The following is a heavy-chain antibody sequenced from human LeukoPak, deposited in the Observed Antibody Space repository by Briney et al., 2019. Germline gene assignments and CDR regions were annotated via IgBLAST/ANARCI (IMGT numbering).Heavy chain of an antibody. J-gene: IGHJ4*02. D-gene: IGHD3-16*01. CDR3: ARTAGWSYGFDY. CDR1: GFTFSSYA. V-gene: IGHV3-30-3*01. CDR2: ISYDGSNK. Sequence: GGSLRLSCAASGFTFSSYAMHWVRQAPGKGLEWVAVISYDGSNKYYADSVKGRFTISRDNSKNTLYLQMNSLRAEDTAVYYCARTAGWSYGFDYWGQGTLVTVSS.